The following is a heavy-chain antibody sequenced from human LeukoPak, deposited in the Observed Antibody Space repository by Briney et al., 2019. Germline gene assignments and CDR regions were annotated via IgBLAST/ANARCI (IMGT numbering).Heavy chain of an antibody. CDR2: ISSSSSYI. V-gene: IGHV3-21*01. CDR3: AREGMQLWFLIDY. Sequence: GGSLRLSCAASGFTFSSYSMNWVRQAPGKGLEWVSSISSSSSYIYYADSVKGRFTISRDNAKNSLYLQMNSLRAEDTAVYYCAREGMQLWFLIDYWGQGTLVTVSS. J-gene: IGHJ4*02. D-gene: IGHD5-18*01. CDR1: GFTFSSYS.